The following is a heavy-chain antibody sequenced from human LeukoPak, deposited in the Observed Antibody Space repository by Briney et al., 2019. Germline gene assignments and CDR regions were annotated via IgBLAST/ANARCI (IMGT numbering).Heavy chain of an antibody. CDR2: IIPIFGTA. CDR3: ARVPPSGYDYRSAFDY. Sequence: ASVKVSCKASGYTFTSYGISWVRQAPGQGLEWMGGIIPIFGTANYAQKFQGRVTITADESTSTAYMELSSLRSEDTAVYYCARVPPSGYDYRSAFDYWGQGTLVTVSS. V-gene: IGHV1-69*13. CDR1: GYTFTSYG. D-gene: IGHD5-12*01. J-gene: IGHJ4*02.